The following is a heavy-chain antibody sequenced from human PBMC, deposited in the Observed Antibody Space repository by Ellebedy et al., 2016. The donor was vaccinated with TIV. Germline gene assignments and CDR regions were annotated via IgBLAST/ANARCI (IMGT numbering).Heavy chain of an antibody. CDR2: IYSGGST. J-gene: IGHJ6*02. Sequence: GESLKISXEGSGFTFSRYAMNWVRQAPGKGLEWVSVIYSGGSTYYADSVKGRFTISRDNSKNTLYLQMNSLRAEDTAVYYCARDEYYYGMDVWGQGTTVTVSS. CDR3: ARDEYYYGMDV. CDR1: GFTFSRYA. V-gene: IGHV3-53*01.